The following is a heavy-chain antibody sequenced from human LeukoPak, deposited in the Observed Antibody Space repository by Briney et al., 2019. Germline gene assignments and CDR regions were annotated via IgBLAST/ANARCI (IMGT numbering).Heavy chain of an antibody. CDR2: IYSGGST. CDR1: RFTVSSNY. Sequence: GGSLRLSCAASRFTVSSNYMTWVRQAAGKGLEWVSVIYSGGSTYYADSVKGRFTISRDNSKNTLYLQMNSLRAEDTAVYYCAKSLGGYYPPNWGRGTLVTVSS. D-gene: IGHD3-22*01. V-gene: IGHV3-53*01. CDR3: AKSLGGYYPPN. J-gene: IGHJ4*02.